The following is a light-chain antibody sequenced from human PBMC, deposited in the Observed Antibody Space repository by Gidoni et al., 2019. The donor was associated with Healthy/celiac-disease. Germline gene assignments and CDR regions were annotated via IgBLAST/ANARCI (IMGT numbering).Light chain of an antibody. CDR2: RND. CDR1: SSNIGSKY. Sequence: QSVLTQPPSASGTPGQRVTISCSVSSSNIGSKYVYWYQQLPGTAPRLLIYRNDQRPSGVPDRFSGSKSDTSASLAISGLRSEDEADYYCAAWDDSLSGRVFGGGTKLTVL. V-gene: IGLV1-47*01. J-gene: IGLJ3*02. CDR3: AAWDDSLSGRV.